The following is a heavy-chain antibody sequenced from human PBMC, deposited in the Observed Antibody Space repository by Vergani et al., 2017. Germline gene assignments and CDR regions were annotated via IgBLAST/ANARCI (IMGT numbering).Heavy chain of an antibody. J-gene: IGHJ5*02. CDR2: VHTDGTA. D-gene: IGHD5-24*01. CDR3: ARDQWDDDGPRGWFAP. CDR1: GASISSYF. V-gene: IGHV4-4*07. Sequence: QVQLQESGPGLVKPSETLSLTCSVSGASISSYFWSWIRQPAGKGLEWLGRVHTDGTAYSNPSLRTRVRLSADLSQSQFSLKMTSLTAADTAVYFCARDQWDDDGPRGWFAPWGQGILVTVSS.